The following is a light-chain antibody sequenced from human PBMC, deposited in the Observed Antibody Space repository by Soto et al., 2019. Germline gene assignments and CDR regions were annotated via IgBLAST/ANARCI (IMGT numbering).Light chain of an antibody. V-gene: IGKV3-20*01. J-gene: IGKJ2*01. Sequence: EIVLTQSPGTLSLSPGERATLSCRASQIVTSDYLAWYQQKPGQAPRLLIHGASTRASGILDRFIGSGSGTDFTLTITRLEPEDFAVFHCQQYGRSPATFGQGTKLEIK. CDR2: GAS. CDR1: QIVTSDY. CDR3: QQYGRSPAT.